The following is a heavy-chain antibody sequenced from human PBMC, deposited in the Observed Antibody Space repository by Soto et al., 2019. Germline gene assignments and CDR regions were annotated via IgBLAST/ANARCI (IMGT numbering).Heavy chain of an antibody. V-gene: IGHV1-69*13. Sequence: SVKVSCKASGGTSSSYAISWVRQAPGQGLEWMGGIIPIFGTANYAQKFQGRVTITADESTSTAYMELSSLRSEDTAVYYCAMYYYDSSGYPNPSFYYGMDVWGQGTTVTVSS. CDR2: IIPIFGTA. J-gene: IGHJ6*02. D-gene: IGHD3-22*01. CDR3: AMYYYDSSGYPNPSFYYGMDV. CDR1: GGTSSSYA.